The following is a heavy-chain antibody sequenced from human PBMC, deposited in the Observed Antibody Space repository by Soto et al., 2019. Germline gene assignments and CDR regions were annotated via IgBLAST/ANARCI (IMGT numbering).Heavy chain of an antibody. CDR2: ISCCGGST. CDR3: AKADGEQWLLPNLDK. Sequence: EVQLLESGGGVVQPGGSLRLSCVASGFNFKKFAMSWVRQAPGEGLEWVSGISCCGGSTSYADSVKGRFSIARDDSTNTLSLHMNNLRVEDTAQYYCAKADGEQWLLPNLDKWGQGTLGTVS. CDR1: GFNFKKFA. V-gene: IGHV3-23*01. D-gene: IGHD6-19*01. J-gene: IGHJ4*02.